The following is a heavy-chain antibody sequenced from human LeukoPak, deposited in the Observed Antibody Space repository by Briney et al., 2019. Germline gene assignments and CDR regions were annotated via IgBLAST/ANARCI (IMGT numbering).Heavy chain of an antibody. V-gene: IGHV4-34*01. D-gene: IGHD5-18*01. CDR2: INHSGST. CDR1: GGSFSGYY. J-gene: IGHJ4*02. Sequence: SETLSLTCAVYGGSFSGYYWSWIRQPPGKGLEWIGEINHSGSTNYNPSLKSRVTISVDTSKNRFSLKLSSVTAADTAVYYCARDRRGYSYGYDYWGQGTLVTVSS. CDR3: ARDRRGYSYGYDY.